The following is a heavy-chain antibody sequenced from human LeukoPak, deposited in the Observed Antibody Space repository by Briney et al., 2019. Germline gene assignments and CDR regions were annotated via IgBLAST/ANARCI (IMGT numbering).Heavy chain of an antibody. D-gene: IGHD3-22*01. Sequence: ASVKVSCKASGYTFTSYGISWVRQAPGQGLEWMGWISAYNGNTNYAQKLQGRVTMTTGTSTSTAYMELRSLRSDDTAVYYCARGGLLYYYDSSGYYYNYWGQGTLVTVSS. J-gene: IGHJ4*02. CDR2: ISAYNGNT. CDR3: ARGGLLYYYDSSGYYYNY. V-gene: IGHV1-18*04. CDR1: GYTFTSYG.